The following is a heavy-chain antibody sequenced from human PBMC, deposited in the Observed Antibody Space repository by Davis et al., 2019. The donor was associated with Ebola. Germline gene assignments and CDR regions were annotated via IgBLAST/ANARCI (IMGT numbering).Heavy chain of an antibody. CDR3: ARGYCSSTSCPSYYYYIDV. J-gene: IGHJ6*03. V-gene: IGHV1-69*13. CDR1: GGTFSSYA. D-gene: IGHD2-2*01. Sequence: SVKVSCKASGGTFSSYAISWVRQAPGQGLEWMGGIIPIFGTANYAQKFQGRVTITADESTSTAYMELSSLRSEDTAVYYCARGYCSSTSCPSYYYYIDVWGKGTTVTVSS. CDR2: IIPIFGTA.